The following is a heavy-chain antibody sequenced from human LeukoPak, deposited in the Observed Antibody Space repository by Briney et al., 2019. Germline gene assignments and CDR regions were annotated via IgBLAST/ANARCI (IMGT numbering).Heavy chain of an antibody. CDR2: ISSSGSTI. Sequence: PGGSLRLSCAASGFTFSDYYMSWIRQAPGKGLEWVSYISSSGSTIYYADSVKGRFTISRDNAKNSLYLQMNSLRAEDTAVYYCARVQTGYYGSGSYYTQYFDYGGQGTLVTVSS. CDR1: GFTFSDYY. D-gene: IGHD3-10*01. J-gene: IGHJ4*02. V-gene: IGHV3-11*01. CDR3: ARVQTGYYGSGSYYTQYFDY.